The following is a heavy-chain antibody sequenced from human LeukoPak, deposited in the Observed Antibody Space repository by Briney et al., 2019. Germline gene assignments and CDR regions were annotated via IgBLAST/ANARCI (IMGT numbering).Heavy chain of an antibody. V-gene: IGHV4-4*09. D-gene: IGHD1-1*01. CDR1: GGSISSYY. CDR3: ARLARPGTNYYYYYYMDV. Sequence: SETLSLTCTVSGGSISSYYWSWIRQPPGKGLEWIGYIYTSGSTNYNPSLKSRVTISLDTSKNQFSLKLSSVTAADTAVYYCARLARPGTNYYYYYYMDVWGKGTTVTVSS. CDR2: IYTSGST. J-gene: IGHJ6*03.